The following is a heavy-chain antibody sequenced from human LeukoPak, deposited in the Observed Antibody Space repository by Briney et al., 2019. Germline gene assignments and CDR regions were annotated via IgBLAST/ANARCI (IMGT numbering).Heavy chain of an antibody. J-gene: IGHJ6*03. CDR2: VSSDGTNE. D-gene: IGHD6-6*01. V-gene: IGHV3-30*01. CDR1: SLIFSNHP. CDR3: VRQGSSGRYHHRHRDV. Sequence: GVSLTLPCAAYSLIFSNHPFQRLPQAPGRGPEGVAFVSSDGTNEYYADPVRGRFTIPRDTSKNGVDVQVKSLRSGDRAVYYCVRQGSSGRYHHRHRDVWGKGTTVTVSS.